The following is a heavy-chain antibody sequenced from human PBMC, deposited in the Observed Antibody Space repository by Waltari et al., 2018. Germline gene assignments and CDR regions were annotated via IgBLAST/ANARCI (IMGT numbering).Heavy chain of an antibody. J-gene: IGHJ4*02. CDR1: GFTFSSYW. CDR2: INGDGGNP. V-gene: IGHV3-74*01. CDR3: ASAVEPGAY. Sequence: EVQLVESGGGLVQPGGSLRLPCAASGFTFSSYWMHWVRQAPGKGLVLVSRINGDGGNPGYADSGKGRFTISRDNAKNTLYLQMNGLRAEDTAVYYCASAVEPGAYWGQGTLVTVSS.